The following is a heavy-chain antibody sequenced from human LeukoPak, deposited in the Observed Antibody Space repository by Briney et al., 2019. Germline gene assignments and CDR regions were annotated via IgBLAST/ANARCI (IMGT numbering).Heavy chain of an antibody. CDR3: AKDYYSSGWYGRGLFDY. J-gene: IGHJ4*02. CDR2: ISGSGGST. Sequence: GGSLRLSCAASGFTFSSYAMSWVRQAPGRGLEWVSAISGSGGSTYYADSAKGRFTISRDNSKNTLYLQMNSLRAEDTAVYYCAKDYYSSGWYGRGLFDYWGQGTLVTVSS. CDR1: GFTFSSYA. D-gene: IGHD6-19*01. V-gene: IGHV3-23*01.